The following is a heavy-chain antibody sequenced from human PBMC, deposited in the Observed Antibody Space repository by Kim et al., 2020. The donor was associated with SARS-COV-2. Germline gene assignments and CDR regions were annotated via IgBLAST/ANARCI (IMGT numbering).Heavy chain of an antibody. D-gene: IGHD4-17*01. CDR1: GFTFSNAW. CDR2: IKSKTDGATT. V-gene: IGHV3-15*01. Sequence: GGSLRLSCAASGFTFSNAWMSWVRQAPGKGLEWVGRIKSKTDGATTDYAAPVKGRFTISRDDSKNTLYLQMNSLKTEDTAVYYCTTDLTLTTHDYWGQGTLVTVSS. J-gene: IGHJ4*02. CDR3: TTDLTLTTHDY.